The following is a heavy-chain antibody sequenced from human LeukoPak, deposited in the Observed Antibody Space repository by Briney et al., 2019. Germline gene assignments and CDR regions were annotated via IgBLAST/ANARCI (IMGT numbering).Heavy chain of an antibody. CDR3: ARHAIRVAYDNIGYYGGGAFDV. J-gene: IGHJ3*01. D-gene: IGHD3-22*01. Sequence: SETLSLTCTTSGLSGGSISVSYNFWGWVRQPPGKGLERVASIGYTGSTQYSPSLKSRLTLSVVTSANQCSLNLRSLNAADTAIYYSARHAIRVAYDNIGYYGGGAFDVWGQGTLVTVSA. V-gene: IGHV4-39*01. CDR2: IGYTGST. CDR1: GGSISVSYNF.